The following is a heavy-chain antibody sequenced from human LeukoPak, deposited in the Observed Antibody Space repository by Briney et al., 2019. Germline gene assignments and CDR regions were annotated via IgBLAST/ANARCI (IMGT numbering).Heavy chain of an antibody. J-gene: IGHJ3*02. CDR3: ARANPSNDAFDI. V-gene: IGHV1-18*01. Sequence: ASVTVSFKASGYTFTSYGISWVRQAPGQGLEWMGWISAYNGNTNYAQKLQGRVTMTTDTSTSTAYMELRSLRSDDTAVYYCARANPSNDAFDIWGQGTMVTVSS. CDR2: ISAYNGNT. CDR1: GYTFTSYG.